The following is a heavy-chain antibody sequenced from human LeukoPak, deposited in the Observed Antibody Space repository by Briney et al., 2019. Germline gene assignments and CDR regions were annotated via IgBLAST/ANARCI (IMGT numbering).Heavy chain of an antibody. Sequence: GRSLRLSCAASGFTFSSYAMSWVRQAPGKGLEWVSAISGSGGSTYYADSVKGRFTISRDNSKNTLYLQMNSLRAEDTAVYYCAKGSSAGPFRYGDYGEGYWGQGTLVTVSS. CDR2: ISGSGGST. V-gene: IGHV3-23*01. CDR3: AKGSSAGPFRYGDYGEGY. D-gene: IGHD4-17*01. J-gene: IGHJ4*02. CDR1: GFTFSSYA.